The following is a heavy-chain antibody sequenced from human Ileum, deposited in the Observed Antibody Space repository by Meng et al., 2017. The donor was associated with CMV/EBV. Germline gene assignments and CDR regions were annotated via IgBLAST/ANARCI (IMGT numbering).Heavy chain of an antibody. CDR3: AHRLTYFDLRSRYSGQDAFDF. J-gene: IGHJ3*01. CDR2: IYWNDDE. V-gene: IGHV2-5*01. Sequence: SGPTLVKPTQTLTLTCTFSGFSLPTGGVGVGWIRQPPGKALEWLALIYWNDDERYSPSLKSRLTITKDTSKNQVVLTMTNMDPVDTATYYCAHRLTYFDLRSRYSGQDAFDFWGQGTMVTVSS. D-gene: IGHD3-3*01. CDR1: GFSLPTGGVG.